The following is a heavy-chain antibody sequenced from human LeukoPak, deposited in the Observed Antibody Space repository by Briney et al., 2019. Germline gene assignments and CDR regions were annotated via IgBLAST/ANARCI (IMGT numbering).Heavy chain of an antibody. D-gene: IGHD3-22*01. Sequence: GGSLRLSCAASGFTFSNAWMNWVRQSPGKGLEWVGRIKSKTDGGTIDYGAPVKGRFTISRDESKNTLFLQMNSLKAEDTAMYHCTTGVIDSSGYYNFDYWGQGTLVTVSS. CDR1: GFTFSNAW. V-gene: IGHV3-15*01. CDR2: IKSKTDGGTI. J-gene: IGHJ4*02. CDR3: TTGVIDSSGYYNFDY.